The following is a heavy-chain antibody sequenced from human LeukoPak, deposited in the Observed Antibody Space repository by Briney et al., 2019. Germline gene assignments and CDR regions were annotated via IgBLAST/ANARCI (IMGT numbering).Heavy chain of an antibody. V-gene: IGHV4-59*11. CDR2: MFFTGDT. D-gene: IGHD4-23*01. CDR1: GGSISSHC. Sequence: SETLSLTCTVSGGSISSHCWAWLRQPPGKGLEWIGWMFFTGDTNYNPSLKSRATISVDHSKNQFSLKLTSVTAADTAVYYCAKEGNDYGANSIDYWGQGTLVTVSS. J-gene: IGHJ4*02. CDR3: AKEGNDYGANSIDY.